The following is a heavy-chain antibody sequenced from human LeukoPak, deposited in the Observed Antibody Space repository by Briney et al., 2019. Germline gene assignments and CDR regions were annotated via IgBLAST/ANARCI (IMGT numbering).Heavy chain of an antibody. CDR1: GFTFSSYA. CDR3: AKADTAMDYFDY. Sequence: GGSLRLSCAASGFTFSSYAMSWVRQTPGKGLEWVSVISGTGGSTYYADSVKGRFTISRDNSKNTLYLQMNSLRADDTAVYYCAKADTAMDYFDYWGQGTLVTVSS. CDR2: ISGTGGST. V-gene: IGHV3-23*01. D-gene: IGHD5-18*01. J-gene: IGHJ4*02.